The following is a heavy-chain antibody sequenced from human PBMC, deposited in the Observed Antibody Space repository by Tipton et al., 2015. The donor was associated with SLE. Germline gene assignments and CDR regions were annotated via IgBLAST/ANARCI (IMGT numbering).Heavy chain of an antibody. V-gene: IGHV4-59*01. D-gene: IGHD2-15*01. J-gene: IGHJ4*02. Sequence: GLVKPSETLSLICTVSGGSISSYYWSWIRQPPGKGLEWIGYIYYSGSTNYNPSLKSRVTISVDTSKNQFSLKLSSVTAADTAVYYCARIYCSGGSCYPDYWGQGTLVTVSS. CDR1: GGSISSYY. CDR3: ARIYCSGGSCYPDY. CDR2: IYYSGST.